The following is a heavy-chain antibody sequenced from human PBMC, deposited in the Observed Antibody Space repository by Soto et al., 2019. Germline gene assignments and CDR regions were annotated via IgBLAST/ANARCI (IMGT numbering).Heavy chain of an antibody. D-gene: IGHD2-15*01. Sequence: EVQLLDSGGGLVQPGGSLRLSCAASGFTFSSYAMNWVRQAPGQGLEWVSVISGSGGSTYYADSVKGRFTISRDNSKNTLYLQMNCLRAEDTAVYYCARRGRGTYLDYWGQGTLVTVSS. CDR3: ARRGRGTYLDY. J-gene: IGHJ4*02. V-gene: IGHV3-23*01. CDR1: GFTFSSYA. CDR2: ISGSGGST.